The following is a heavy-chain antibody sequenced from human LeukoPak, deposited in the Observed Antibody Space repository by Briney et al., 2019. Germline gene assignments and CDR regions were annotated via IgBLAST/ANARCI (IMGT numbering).Heavy chain of an antibody. CDR2: ISGVSGGT. CDR3: AKDGGPTVFYYFDY. D-gene: IGHD1-1*01. Sequence: GGSLRLSCAASGFSFSNSAMSWVRQAPGKGLEWVSGISGVSGGTNYADSVKGRFTISRDNSKNTLYLQMNSLRAEDTAAYYCAKDGGPTVFYYFDYWGQGTLVTVSS. CDR1: GFSFSNSA. J-gene: IGHJ4*02. V-gene: IGHV3-23*01.